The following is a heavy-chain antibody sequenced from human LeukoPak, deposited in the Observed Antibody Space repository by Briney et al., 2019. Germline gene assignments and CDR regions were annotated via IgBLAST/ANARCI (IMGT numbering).Heavy chain of an antibody. Sequence: SETLSLTCTVSGDSFTTSYWTWIRQPPGKGLEWIGYIFYTGNTNYNPSLKSRVSISVDTSKNQFSLNLNSVTAADTAVYYCARGAPWPDYWGQGTLVTVSS. V-gene: IGHV4-59*01. CDR1: GDSFTTSY. J-gene: IGHJ4*02. D-gene: IGHD3-16*01. CDR2: IFYTGNT. CDR3: ARGAPWPDY.